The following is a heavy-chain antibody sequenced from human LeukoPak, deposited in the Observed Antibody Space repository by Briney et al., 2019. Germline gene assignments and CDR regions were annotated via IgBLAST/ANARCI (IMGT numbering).Heavy chain of an antibody. CDR1: GGSISSYY. J-gene: IGHJ6*02. CDR3: AVVAAPYGMDV. Sequence: SETLSLTCTVSGGSISSYYWSWIRQPQGKGLEWIGYIYYSGSTNYNPSLKSRVTISVDTSKNQFSLKLSSMTAADTAVYYCAVVAAPYGMDVWGQGTTVTVSS. D-gene: IGHD2-15*01. CDR2: IYYSGST. V-gene: IGHV4-59*01.